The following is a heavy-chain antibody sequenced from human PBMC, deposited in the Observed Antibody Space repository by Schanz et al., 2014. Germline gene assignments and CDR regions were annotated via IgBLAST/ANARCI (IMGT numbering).Heavy chain of an antibody. J-gene: IGHJ3*02. CDR2: INAHTGNT. Sequence: QLMQSGSEVRKPGASVKVSCKASGYIFGSHGMTWVRQAPGQGPELMGWINAHTGNTQYAQKYQGRVNRASDTVTTTAHLDLTRLRTDDTAIYYCAKVHIASYDCSSPGAFDIWGQGTRVTVSS. CDR1: GYIFGSHG. D-gene: IGHD6-19*01. V-gene: IGHV1-18*01. CDR3: AKVHIASYDCSSPGAFDI.